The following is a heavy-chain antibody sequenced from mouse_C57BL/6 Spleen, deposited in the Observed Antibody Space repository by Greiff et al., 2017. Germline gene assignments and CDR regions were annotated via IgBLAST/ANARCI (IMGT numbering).Heavy chain of an antibody. CDR2: ILPGSGST. Sequence: QVQLQQSGAELMKPGASVKLSCKATGYTFTGYWIEWVKQRPGHGLEWIGEILPGSGSTNYNDKFKGKATFTAGTSSNTAYMHLSSLTTEDSTIYYCARRGYYGNTYYFDHWGQGTTLTVSA. J-gene: IGHJ2*01. V-gene: IGHV1-9*01. D-gene: IGHD2-1*01. CDR3: ARRGYYGNTYYFDH. CDR1: GYTFTGYW.